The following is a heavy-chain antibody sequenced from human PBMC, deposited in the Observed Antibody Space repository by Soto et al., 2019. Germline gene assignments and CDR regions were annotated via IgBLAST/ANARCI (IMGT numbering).Heavy chain of an antibody. CDR1: GFTLGSYW. CDR3: TRDLTVTRGCTRTSCSYDALDI. D-gene: IGHD2-2*01. CDR2: IQEDGSVK. Sequence: EVQLVESGGGLVQPGGSLRLSCAASGFTLGSYWMSWVRQAPGMGPEWVANIQEDGSVKYYVDSVEGRFTIARDNAKNSLFLQRNSQRAEDTAVYYCTRDLTVTRGCTRTSCSYDALDIWGHGTMVTISS. V-gene: IGHV3-7*01. J-gene: IGHJ3*02.